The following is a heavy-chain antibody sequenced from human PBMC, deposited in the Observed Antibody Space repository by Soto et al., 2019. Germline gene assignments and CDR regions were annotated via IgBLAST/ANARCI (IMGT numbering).Heavy chain of an antibody. V-gene: IGHV3-21*01. D-gene: IGHD2-2*01. CDR3: ARGPTRDAAYVDS. J-gene: IGHJ5*01. CDR2: ISGSGTYT. CDR1: GFTFSSHS. Sequence: EVQLVESGGGLVKPGGSLRLSCATSGFTFSSHSMNWVRQAPGKGLEWVSSISGSGTYTYFAESVKGRCTISRDNAKNSLDLLVNSLTAEDTAVYYCARGPTRDAAYVDSWGRGTLVTVSS.